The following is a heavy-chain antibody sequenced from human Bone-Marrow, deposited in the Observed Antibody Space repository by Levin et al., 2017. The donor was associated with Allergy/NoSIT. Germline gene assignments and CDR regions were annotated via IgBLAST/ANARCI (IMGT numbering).Heavy chain of an antibody. CDR1: GFTFSSFT. CDR3: AKGLDSSGWPYFDY. CDR2: ISGSGGST. D-gene: IGHD6-19*01. Sequence: GESLKISCAASGFTFSSFTMSWVRQAPGKGLEWVSAISGSGGSTYYADSVKGRFTISRDNSKNTLNLQMNSLRAEDTALYYCAKGLDSSGWPYFDYWGQGTLVTVSS. V-gene: IGHV3-23*01. J-gene: IGHJ4*02.